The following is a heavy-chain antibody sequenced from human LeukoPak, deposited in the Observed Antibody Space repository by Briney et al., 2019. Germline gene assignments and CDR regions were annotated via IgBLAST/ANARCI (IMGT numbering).Heavy chain of an antibody. CDR3: ARGHLWFGEPILDY. CDR2: ISSSSSYT. D-gene: IGHD3-10*01. V-gene: IGHV3-11*06. CDR1: GFTSSDYY. Sequence: GGSLRLSCAAFGFTSSDYYMSWIRQAPGKGLEWVSYISSSSSYTNYADSVKGRFTISRDNAKNSLYLQMNSLRAEDTAVYYCARGHLWFGEPILDYWGQGTLVTVSS. J-gene: IGHJ4*02.